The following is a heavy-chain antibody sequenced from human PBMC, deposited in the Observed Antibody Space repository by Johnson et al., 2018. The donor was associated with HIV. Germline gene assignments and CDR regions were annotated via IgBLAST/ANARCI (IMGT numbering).Heavy chain of an antibody. V-gene: IGHV3-NL1*01. CDR2: IYSGGST. D-gene: IGHD1-26*01. CDR1: GFTFSSYA. Sequence: QVQLVESGGGVVRPGGSLRLSCAASGFTFSSYAMHWVRQAPAKGLEWVAVIYSGGSTYYADSVKGRFTISRDNSKNALYLQMNSLRAEDTAVYYCARVRVGAFDIWGQGTMVTVSS. CDR3: ARVRVGAFDI. J-gene: IGHJ3*02.